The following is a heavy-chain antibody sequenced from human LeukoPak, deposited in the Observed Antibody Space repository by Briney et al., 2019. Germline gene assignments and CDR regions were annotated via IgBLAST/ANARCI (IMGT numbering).Heavy chain of an antibody. Sequence: SETLSLTCTVSGGSISSGDYYWSWICQPPGKGLEWIGYIYYSGSTYYNPSLKSRVTISVDTSKNQFSLKLSSVTAADTAVYYCARGHYGSGSYYSRGGYFDYWGQGTLVTVSS. V-gene: IGHV4-30-4*08. CDR1: GGSISSGDYY. J-gene: IGHJ4*02. CDR2: IYYSGST. D-gene: IGHD3-10*01. CDR3: ARGHYGSGSYYSRGGYFDY.